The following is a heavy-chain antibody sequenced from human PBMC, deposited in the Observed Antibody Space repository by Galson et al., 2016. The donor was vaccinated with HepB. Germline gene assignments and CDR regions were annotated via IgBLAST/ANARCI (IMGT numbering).Heavy chain of an antibody. V-gene: IGHV1-58*01. CDR1: GFTFSTSA. CDR3: ASARLTLLFDL. J-gene: IGHJ3*01. Sequence: SVKVSCKASGFTFSTSAVQWVRQTRGQRLEWLGWIVVATGRPTYAQTFQERVTIATDKSATTIYMELSGLRSDDTAGYYCASARLTLLFDLWGQGTLVTVSS. CDR2: IVVATGRP. D-gene: IGHD2/OR15-2a*01.